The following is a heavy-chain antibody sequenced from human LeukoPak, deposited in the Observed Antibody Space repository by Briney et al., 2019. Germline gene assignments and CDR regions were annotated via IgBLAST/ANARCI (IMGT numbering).Heavy chain of an antibody. D-gene: IGHD2-15*01. J-gene: IGHJ5*02. CDR1: GFTFSSYS. CDR2: ISSISSYI. Sequence: GGSLRLSCAASGFTFSSYSMNWVRQAPGKGLEWVSSISSISSYIYYADSVKGRFTISRDNAKNSLYLQMNSLRAEDTAVYYCARFIVVVVAATNANWFDPWGQGTLVTVSS. CDR3: ARFIVVVVAATNANWFDP. V-gene: IGHV3-21*01.